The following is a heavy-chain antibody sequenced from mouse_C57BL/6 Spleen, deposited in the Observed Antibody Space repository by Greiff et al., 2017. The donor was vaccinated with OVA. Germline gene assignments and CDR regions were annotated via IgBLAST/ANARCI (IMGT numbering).Heavy chain of an antibody. CDR3: AYYYGSSYPHWYFDV. D-gene: IGHD1-1*01. Sequence: QVQLQQPGAELVMPGASVKLSCKASGYTFTSYWMHWVKQRPGQGLEWIGEIDPSDSYTNYNQKFKGKSTLTVDKSSSTAYMQLRSLTSEDSAVYYCAYYYGSSYPHWYFDVWGTGTTVTVSS. CDR2: IDPSDSYT. CDR1: GYTFTSYW. V-gene: IGHV1-69*01. J-gene: IGHJ1*03.